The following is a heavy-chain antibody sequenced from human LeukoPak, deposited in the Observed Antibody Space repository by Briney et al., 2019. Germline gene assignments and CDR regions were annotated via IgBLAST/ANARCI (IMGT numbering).Heavy chain of an antibody. Sequence: SETLSLTCPVSAGSISSSSYYWGWLRQPPGKGLEWIGSIYYSGSTYYNPSLKSRVTISVDTSKNQFSLKLSSVTAADTAVYYCARPLNGDYLDYWGQGTLVTVSS. D-gene: IGHD4-17*01. J-gene: IGHJ4*02. V-gene: IGHV4-39*01. CDR2: IYYSGST. CDR3: ARPLNGDYLDY. CDR1: AGSISSSSYY.